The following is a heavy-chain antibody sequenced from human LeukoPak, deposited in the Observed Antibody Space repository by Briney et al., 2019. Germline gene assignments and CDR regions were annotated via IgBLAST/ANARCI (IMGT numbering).Heavy chain of an antibody. Sequence: SETLSLTCTVSGGSISSSSYYWGWIRQPPGKGLDWIVSIYYSGSIYYNPSLKSRVTISVDTSKNQFSLKLSSVTAADTAVYYCAREGLSYCGGDCYPWGQGTLVTVSS. CDR2: IYYSGSI. D-gene: IGHD2-21*02. CDR3: AREGLSYCGGDCYP. CDR1: GGSISSSSYY. V-gene: IGHV4-39*02. J-gene: IGHJ5*02.